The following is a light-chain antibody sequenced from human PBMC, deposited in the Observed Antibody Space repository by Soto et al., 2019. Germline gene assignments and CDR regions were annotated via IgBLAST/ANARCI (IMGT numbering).Light chain of an antibody. Sequence: DVQMTEPPSTLSASVGGRVSITCRASQSISSWLAWYQQKPGKAPKLLIYKASSLESGVPSRFSGSGSGTEFTLTISSLQPDDFATYYCQQYNSYSWTFGQGTKVDSK. V-gene: IGKV1-5*03. CDR2: KAS. CDR3: QQYNSYSWT. J-gene: IGKJ1*01. CDR1: QSISSW.